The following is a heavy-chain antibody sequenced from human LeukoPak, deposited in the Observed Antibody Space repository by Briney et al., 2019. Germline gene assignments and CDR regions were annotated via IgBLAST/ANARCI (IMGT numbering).Heavy chain of an antibody. Sequence: SGTLSLTCAVSGGSISSSNWWSWVRQPPGQGLEWIGEIYHSGSTNCNPSLKSRVTISVDKSKNQFSLKLSSVTAADTAVYYCARAGSSGRTDYWGQGTLVTVSP. V-gene: IGHV4-4*02. J-gene: IGHJ4*02. CDR1: GGSISSSNW. CDR2: IYHSGST. CDR3: ARAGSSGRTDY. D-gene: IGHD6-19*01.